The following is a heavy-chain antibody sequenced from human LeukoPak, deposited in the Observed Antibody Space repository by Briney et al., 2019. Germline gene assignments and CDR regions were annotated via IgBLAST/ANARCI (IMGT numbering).Heavy chain of an antibody. V-gene: IGHV1-2*06. CDR3: ARWSAEYSSSREAFDI. CDR2: INPNSGGT. CDR1: GYTFTGYY. Sequence: ASVKVSCKASGYTFTGYYMHWVRQAPGQGLEWMGRINPNSGGTNYAQKFQGRVTMTRDTSISTAYMELSRLRSDDTAVYYCARWSAEYSSSREAFDIWGQGTMVTVSS. D-gene: IGHD6-13*01. J-gene: IGHJ3*02.